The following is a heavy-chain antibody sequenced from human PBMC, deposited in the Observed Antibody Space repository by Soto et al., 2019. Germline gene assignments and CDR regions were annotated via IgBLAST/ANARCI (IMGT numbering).Heavy chain of an antibody. CDR1: GYTFTGYY. V-gene: IGHV1-2*02. Sequence: ASVKVCCKASGYTFTGYYMHWVRQAPGQGLEWMGWINPNSGGTNYAQKFQGRVTMTRDTSISTAYVELSRLRSDDTAVYYCARDDDYSNLKYYYYYYGMDVWGQGTTVTVSS. J-gene: IGHJ6*02. D-gene: IGHD4-4*01. CDR2: INPNSGGT. CDR3: ARDDDYSNLKYYYYYYGMDV.